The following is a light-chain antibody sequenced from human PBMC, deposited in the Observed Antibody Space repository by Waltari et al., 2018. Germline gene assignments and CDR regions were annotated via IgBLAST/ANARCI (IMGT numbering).Light chain of an antibody. V-gene: IGKV3-20*01. CDR1: QSVTNNY. CDR3: QQYGTSPYT. J-gene: IGKJ2*01. Sequence: EVVLTQSPGTLTLSPGESASLSCRASQSVTNNYVALYQQKPGHTPRLLRYAASTRATGIPDRFTGGGSGTDFTLTINRLAPEDFAVYFCQQYGTSPYTFGQGTKLEI. CDR2: AAS.